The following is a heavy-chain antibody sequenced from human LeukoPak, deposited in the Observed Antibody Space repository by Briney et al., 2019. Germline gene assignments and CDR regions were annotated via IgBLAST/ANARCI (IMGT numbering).Heavy chain of an antibody. CDR3: ARLKVGAVAGWFDP. V-gene: IGHV4-59*08. CDR1: GGSISSYY. J-gene: IGHJ5*02. Sequence: KASETLSLTCTVSGGSISSYYWSWIRQPPGKGLEWIGYINYSGSTNCNPSLKSRVTISVDTSKNQFSLKLSSVTAADTAVYYCARLKVGAVAGWFDPWGQGTLVTVSS. D-gene: IGHD6-19*01. CDR2: INYSGST.